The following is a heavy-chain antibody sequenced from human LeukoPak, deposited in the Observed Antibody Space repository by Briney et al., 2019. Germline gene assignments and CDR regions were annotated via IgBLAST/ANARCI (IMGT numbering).Heavy chain of an antibody. J-gene: IGHJ4*02. CDR2: INHSGST. CDR3: ARAYSSSWSYFDY. V-gene: IGHV4-34*01. Sequence: SETLSLTCAVYGGSFSGYYWSWIRQPPGKGLEWIGEINHSGSTNYNPSLKSRVTISVDTSKNQFSLKLSSVTAADTAVYYCARAYSSSWSYFDYWGQGTLVTVSS. CDR1: GGSFSGYY. D-gene: IGHD6-13*01.